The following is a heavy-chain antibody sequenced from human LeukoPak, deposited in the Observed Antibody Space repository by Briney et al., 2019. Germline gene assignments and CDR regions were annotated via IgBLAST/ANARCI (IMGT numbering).Heavy chain of an antibody. V-gene: IGHV3-21*01. J-gene: IGHJ6*02. CDR2: ISSSSSYI. CDR3: ARISPEPPYYFYGMDV. Sequence: PGGSLRLSCAASGFTFSSYTMTWVRQAPGKGLEWVSSISSSSSYIYYADSLKGRFTISRDNAKNSLYLQVNSLRAEDTAVYYCARISPEPPYYFYGMDVWGQGTTVTVSS. CDR1: GFTFSSYT.